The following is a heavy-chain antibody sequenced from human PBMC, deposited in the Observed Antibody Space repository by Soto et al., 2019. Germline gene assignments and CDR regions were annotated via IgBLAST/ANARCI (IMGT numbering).Heavy chain of an antibody. J-gene: IGHJ5*02. V-gene: IGHV1-18*01. CDR2: LNVYNGNK. D-gene: IGHD2-2*01. CDR3: ARDLAVGWFDP. Sequence: QVQLVQSGAEVKKPGASVKVSCKTSGYTFTSYSISWVRQAPGQGLEWMGWLNVYNGNKKYAQNLQGRVTMTTDTSTSTAYMELRSLRSDDTAVYYCARDLAVGWFDPWGQGTLVTVSS. CDR1: GYTFTSYS.